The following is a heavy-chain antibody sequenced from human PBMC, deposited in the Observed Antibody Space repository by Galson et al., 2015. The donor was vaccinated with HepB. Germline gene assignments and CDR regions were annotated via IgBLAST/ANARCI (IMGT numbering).Heavy chain of an antibody. J-gene: IGHJ6*02. V-gene: IGHV5-10-1*01. CDR2: INPSDSYT. CDR1: EYTFTNYW. Sequence: QSGAEVKKPGESLRISCQGSEYTFTNYWISWVRQKPGKGLEWMLNINPSDSYTNYNPSFQGHVSISADKSINTAYLQWSSLQASDTAMYYCVATPQGYGMDVWGHGTTVTVSS. CDR3: VATPQGYGMDV.